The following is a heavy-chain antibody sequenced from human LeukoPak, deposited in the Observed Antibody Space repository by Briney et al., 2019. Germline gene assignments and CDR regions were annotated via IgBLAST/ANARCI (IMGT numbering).Heavy chain of an antibody. CDR1: GYTFTGYY. D-gene: IGHD2-2*01. CDR3: AREVVPAGTPVYMDV. V-gene: IGHV1-2*06. J-gene: IGHJ6*03. Sequence: ASVKVSCKASGYTFTGYYMHWVRQAPGQGLEWMGRINPNSGGTNYTQKFQGRVTMTRNTSISTAYMELSSLRSEDTAVYYCAREVVPAGTPVYMDVWGKGTTVTVSS. CDR2: INPNSGGT.